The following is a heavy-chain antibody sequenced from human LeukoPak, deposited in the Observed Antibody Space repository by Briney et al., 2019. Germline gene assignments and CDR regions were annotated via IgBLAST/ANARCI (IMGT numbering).Heavy chain of an antibody. CDR1: GFTVSSNY. D-gene: IGHD1-1*01. J-gene: IGHJ4*02. CDR3: ARLVATTGRLYFDY. Sequence: GGSLRLSGAASGFTVSSNYMGWVRQAPGKGLEYVSVIYSGGNTYYAGSVKGRFTISRDNSKNTVYLQMNSLRAEDTAVFYCARLVATTGRLYFDYWGQGNLVTVSS. V-gene: IGHV3-53*01. CDR2: IYSGGNT.